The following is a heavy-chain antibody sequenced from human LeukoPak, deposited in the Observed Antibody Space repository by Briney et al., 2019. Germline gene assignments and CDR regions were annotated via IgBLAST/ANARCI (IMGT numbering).Heavy chain of an antibody. J-gene: IGHJ3*01. CDR2: IYPGDSAT. Sequence: GESLKISCKGYGYSFTSYWIGWVRQMPGKGLEWMGLIYPGDSATTYNPSFQGQVTISADKSINTAFLQWSGLKASDTAMYYCARPYYYDTDGYYWGVDAFDLWGQGTMVTVSS. V-gene: IGHV5-51*01. D-gene: IGHD3-22*01. CDR3: ARPYYYDTDGYYWGVDAFDL. CDR1: GYSFTSYW.